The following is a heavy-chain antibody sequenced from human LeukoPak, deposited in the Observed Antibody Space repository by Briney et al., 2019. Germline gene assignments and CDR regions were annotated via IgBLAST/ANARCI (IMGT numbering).Heavy chain of an antibody. J-gene: IGHJ4*02. CDR2: IYYSGTT. D-gene: IGHD3-10*01. V-gene: IGHV4-59*01. CDR3: ARLARDRSFDY. Sequence: RTSETLSLTCTVSGGSISSYYWSWIRQPPGRGLEWIGYIYYSGTTNYNPSLKSRVTISVDTSKNQFSLKLSSVTAADTAVYYCARLARDRSFDYWGQGTLVTVSS. CDR1: GGSISSYY.